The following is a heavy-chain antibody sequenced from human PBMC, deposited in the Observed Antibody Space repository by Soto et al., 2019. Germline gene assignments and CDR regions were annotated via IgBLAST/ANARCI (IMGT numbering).Heavy chain of an antibody. J-gene: IGHJ4*02. CDR2: ISSSSSTI. CDR3: TREPDEFWSGSPSYFDY. V-gene: IGHV3-48*02. CDR1: GFTFSSYS. Sequence: EVQLVESGGALVQPGGSLRLSCAASGFTFSSYSMNWVRQAPGKGLEWVSSISSSSSTIYYADAVKGRYTIARDNAKNSQYLEMNRMRDAETAVYGCTREPDEFWSGSPSYFDYLGQGTLVTASS. D-gene: IGHD3-3*01.